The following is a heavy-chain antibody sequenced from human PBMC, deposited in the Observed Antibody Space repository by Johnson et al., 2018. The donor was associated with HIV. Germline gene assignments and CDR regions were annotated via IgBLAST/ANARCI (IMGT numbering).Heavy chain of an antibody. D-gene: IGHD3-3*02. J-gene: IGHJ3*02. CDR2: INVDGSEK. CDR1: GFTFSSFW. CDR3: ERAQLIFPKNAFDI. V-gene: IGHV3-7*01. Sequence: VQLVESGGDLVQPGGSLRLSCAASGFTFSSFWMTWVRQAPGKGLEWVANINVDGSEKFYVDSVKGRFTMSRDNVNNSVFLLLNSLRVEDTAVYFCERAQLIFPKNAFDIWGQGTMVTVSS.